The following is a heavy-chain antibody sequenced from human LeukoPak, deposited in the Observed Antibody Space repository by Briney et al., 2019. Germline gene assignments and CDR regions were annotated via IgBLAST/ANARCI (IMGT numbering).Heavy chain of an antibody. D-gene: IGHD1-26*01. J-gene: IGHJ4*02. CDR1: GYTFTSYY. CDR2: INPSGGST. CDR3: AREGEVGATKSGVDY. V-gene: IGHV1-46*01. Sequence: GASVKVSCKASGYTFTSYYMHWVRQAPGQGLEWMGKINPSGGSTSYAQKFQGRVTMTRDMSTSTVYMELSSLRSEDTAVYYCAREGEVGATKSGVDYWGQGTLVTVSS.